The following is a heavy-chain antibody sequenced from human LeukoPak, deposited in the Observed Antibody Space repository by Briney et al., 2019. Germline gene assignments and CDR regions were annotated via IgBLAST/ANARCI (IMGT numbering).Heavy chain of an antibody. Sequence: VASVKVSCKASGGTFSSYAISWWRQAPGQGLESIGVISPSGGSTSYAQKFQGRITMTRDTSTSTVDMELSSLRSEDTAVYYCARDRGLNVCPSDYWGQGTLVIVSS. CDR1: GGTFSSYA. CDR2: ISPSGGST. J-gene: IGHJ4*02. V-gene: IGHV1-46*01. CDR3: ARDRGLNVCPSDY. D-gene: IGHD3-10*01.